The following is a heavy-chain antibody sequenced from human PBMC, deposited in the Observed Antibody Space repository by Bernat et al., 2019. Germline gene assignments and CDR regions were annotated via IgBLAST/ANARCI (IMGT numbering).Heavy chain of an antibody. Sequence: EVQLVESGGGLVKPGGSLRLSCAASGFTFSSYSMNWVRQAPGKGLEWVPSISRSSSYIYYAASVKGRFTISRDNAKNSLYLQMNGLRAEDTAVYYCARRVAGGLDPFYYYYGMDVWGQGTTVTVSS. CDR2: ISRSSSYI. CDR1: GFTFSSYS. CDR3: ARRVAGGLDPFYYYYGMDV. D-gene: IGHD2-15*01. V-gene: IGHV3-21*01. J-gene: IGHJ6*02.